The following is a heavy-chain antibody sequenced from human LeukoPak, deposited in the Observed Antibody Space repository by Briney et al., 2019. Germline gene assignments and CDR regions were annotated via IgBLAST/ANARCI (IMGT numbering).Heavy chain of an antibody. J-gene: IGHJ3*02. CDR1: GFTFSHYS. CDR3: ASAGGNAFDI. D-gene: IGHD3-16*01. CDR2: ISSSSTFI. V-gene: IGHV3-21*01. Sequence: GGSLRLSCAASGFTFSHYSMNWVRQAPGKGLEWVSSISSSSTFIYYADSVRGRFTISRDNAKNPLFLQMNSLRAEDTAPYYCASAGGNAFDIWGQGTMVTVSS.